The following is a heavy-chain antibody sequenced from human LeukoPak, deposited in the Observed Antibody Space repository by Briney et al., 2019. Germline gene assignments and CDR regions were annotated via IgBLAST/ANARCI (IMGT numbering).Heavy chain of an antibody. J-gene: IGHJ5*02. CDR2: ISYSGTN. D-gene: IGHD7-27*01. CDR1: GDSVSSSSYY. Sequence: SETLSLTCTVSGDSVSSSSYYWGWIRQPPGKGLEWIGSISYSGTNYNNPSLKSRASISIDTSKNQFSVKLTSVTAADTAMYYCASLGTLRSWGQGTLVTVSS. CDR3: ASLGTLRS. V-gene: IGHV4-39*01.